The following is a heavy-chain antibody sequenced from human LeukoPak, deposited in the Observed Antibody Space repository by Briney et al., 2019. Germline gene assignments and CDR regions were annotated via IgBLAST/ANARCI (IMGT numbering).Heavy chain of an antibody. CDR1: GGSISSYY. CDR2: IYYSGST. V-gene: IGHV4-59*01. J-gene: IGHJ5*02. CDR3: ARGDDSWYHNWFDP. Sequence: SETLSLTCTVSGGSISSYYWSWIRQPPGKGLEWIGYIYYSGSTNYNPSLTSRVTISVDTSKNQFSLKLSSVTAADTAVHYCARGDDSWYHNWFDPWGQGTLVTVSS. D-gene: IGHD6-13*01.